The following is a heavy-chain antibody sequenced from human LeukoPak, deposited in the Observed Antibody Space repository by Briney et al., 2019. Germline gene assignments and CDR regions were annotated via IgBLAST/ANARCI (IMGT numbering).Heavy chain of an antibody. Sequence: GASVKVSCKASGDAFTTYDTHWVRQATGQGLEWMGWMNPRSGNTGYAQKFQGRVTMTRDTSISTAYMELRSLTSDDTAVYYCTRAPFPGNFWGQGTQVTVSS. D-gene: IGHD3-10*01. CDR3: TRAPFPGNF. V-gene: IGHV1-8*01. CDR2: MNPRSGNT. J-gene: IGHJ4*02. CDR1: GDAFTTYD.